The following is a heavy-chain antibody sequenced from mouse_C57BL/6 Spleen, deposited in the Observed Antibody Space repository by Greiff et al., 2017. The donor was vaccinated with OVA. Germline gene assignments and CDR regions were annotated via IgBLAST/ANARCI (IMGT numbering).Heavy chain of an antibody. CDR1: GYTFTSYG. Sequence: QVQLKQSGAELARPGASVKLSCKASGYTFTSYGISWVKQRTGQGLEWIGEIYPRSGNTYYNEKFKGKATLTADKSSSTAYMELRSLTSEDSAVYFCARSEVTTVVVDWYFDVWGTGTTVTVSS. J-gene: IGHJ1*03. D-gene: IGHD1-1*01. CDR3: ARSEVTTVVVDWYFDV. CDR2: IYPRSGNT. V-gene: IGHV1-81*01.